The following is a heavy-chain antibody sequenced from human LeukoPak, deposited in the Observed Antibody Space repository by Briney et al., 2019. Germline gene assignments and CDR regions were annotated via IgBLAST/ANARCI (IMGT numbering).Heavy chain of an antibody. D-gene: IGHD2-21*02. V-gene: IGHV3-7*01. CDR3: ARGGDPDY. CDR2: INQDGNRK. J-gene: IGHJ4*02. CDR1: GFIFNYRW. Sequence: GGSLRLSCVTSGFIFNYRWMSWVRQAPGKGLEWVANINQDGNRKYHADSVKGRFTISRDNAKNSLYLQMNSLRAEDTAVYYCARGGDPDYWGQGTLVTVSS.